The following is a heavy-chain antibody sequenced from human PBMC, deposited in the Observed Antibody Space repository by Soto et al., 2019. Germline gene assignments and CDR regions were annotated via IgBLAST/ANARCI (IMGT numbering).Heavy chain of an antibody. CDR3: ARALKYYYDSSGYYPFDY. J-gene: IGHJ4*02. CDR2: TCYRSKWYN. D-gene: IGHD3-22*01. Sequence: PSQTLSLTCAISGDSVSSNIAAWNWIRQSPSRGLEWLGRTCYRSKWYNDYAVSVKSRITINPDTSKNQFSLQLNSVTPEDTAVYYCARALKYYYDSSGYYPFDYWGQGTLVTVSS. CDR1: GDSVSSNIAA. V-gene: IGHV6-1*01.